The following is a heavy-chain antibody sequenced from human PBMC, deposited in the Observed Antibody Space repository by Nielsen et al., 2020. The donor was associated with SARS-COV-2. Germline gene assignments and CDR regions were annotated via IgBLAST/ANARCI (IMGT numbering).Heavy chain of an antibody. D-gene: IGHD3-10*01. Sequence: GESLKISCAASGFTFSRHAMNWVRQAPGKGLEWVSIIGAGGDNIYYADSMKGRFTISRDNSKNTLYLQINSLRADDTAVYYCATQADGYKSPYDYWGQGTLVTVSS. CDR3: ATQADGYKSPYDY. CDR1: GFTFSRHA. J-gene: IGHJ4*02. V-gene: IGHV3-23*01. CDR2: IGAGGDNI.